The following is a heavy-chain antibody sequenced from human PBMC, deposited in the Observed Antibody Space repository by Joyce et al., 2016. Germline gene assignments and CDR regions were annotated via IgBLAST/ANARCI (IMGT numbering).Heavy chain of an antibody. CDR1: GASVSSNSAA. Sequence: QVQLQQSGPGLVKPSQTLSLTCAISGASVSSNSAAWNWIRQSPSRGLEWLGKTYYRSKRYNEYAVSVKSRITSNPDAAKNQFSLQRDSVTPEDAAVYFCARAGYYHTSGYYYPNFDYWGPGTLVTVSS. CDR2: TYYRSKRYN. CDR3: ARAGYYHTSGYYYPNFDY. V-gene: IGHV6-1*01. J-gene: IGHJ4*02. D-gene: IGHD3-22*01.